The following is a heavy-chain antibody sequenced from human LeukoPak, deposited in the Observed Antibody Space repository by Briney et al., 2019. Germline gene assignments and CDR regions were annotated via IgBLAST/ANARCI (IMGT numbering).Heavy chain of an antibody. J-gene: IGHJ4*02. CDR1: GFTFSSYA. CDR3: AKEHFVILPSLNYFDY. D-gene: IGHD3-9*01. CDR2: ISGSGGST. V-gene: IGHV3-23*01. Sequence: GGSLRLSCAASGFTFSSYAMSWVRQAPGKGLEWVSVISGSGGSTYYADSVKGRFTISRDNSKNTLYLQMNSLRAEDTAVYYCAKEHFVILPSLNYFDYWGQGTLVTVSS.